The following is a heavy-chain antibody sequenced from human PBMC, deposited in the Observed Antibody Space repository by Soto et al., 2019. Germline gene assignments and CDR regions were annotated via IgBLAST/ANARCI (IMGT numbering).Heavy chain of an antibody. J-gene: IGHJ5*02. CDR1: GFTFGDYA. V-gene: IGHV3-49*03. Sequence: ALRLSCTASGFTFGDYAMSWFRQAPGKGLEWVGFIRSKAYGGTTEYAASVKGRFTISRDDSKSIAYLQMNSLKTEDTAVYYCTREDGCSSTSCYAFWFDPWGQGTLVTVSS. CDR2: IRSKAYGGTT. CDR3: TREDGCSSTSCYAFWFDP. D-gene: IGHD2-2*01.